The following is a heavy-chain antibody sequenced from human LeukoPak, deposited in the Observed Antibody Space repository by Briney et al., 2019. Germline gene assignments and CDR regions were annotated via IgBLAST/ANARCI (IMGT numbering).Heavy chain of an antibody. CDR1: GFSFTTHA. V-gene: IGHV3-23*01. CDR3: AKDQDPHSYGSGSYAPFDY. CDR2: ISGSGGSA. J-gene: IGHJ4*02. Sequence: GGSLRLSCVASGFSFTTHAMGWVRQAPGKGLEWVSHISGSGGSAKYSGSVKGRFTISRDNSKNTLYLQINNLGADGTAVYYCAKDQDPHSYGSGSYAPFDYWGQGTLVTVSS. D-gene: IGHD3-10*01.